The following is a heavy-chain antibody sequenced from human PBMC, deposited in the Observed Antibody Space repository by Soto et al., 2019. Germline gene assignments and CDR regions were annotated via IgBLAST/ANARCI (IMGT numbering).Heavy chain of an antibody. V-gene: IGHV4-39*01. J-gene: IGHJ5*02. CDR1: GGSISSSSYY. Sequence: SETLSLTCTVSGGSISSSSYYWGWIRQPPGKGLEWIGSIYYSGSTYYNPSLKSRVTISVDTSKNQFSLKLSSVTAADTAVYYCARRTGAYYDILTGPPAYYNWLDPWGQGTLVTVSS. CDR2: IYYSGST. D-gene: IGHD3-9*01. CDR3: ARRTGAYYDILTGPPAYYNWLDP.